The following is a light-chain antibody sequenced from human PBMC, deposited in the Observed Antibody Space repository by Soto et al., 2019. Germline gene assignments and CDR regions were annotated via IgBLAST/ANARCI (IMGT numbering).Light chain of an antibody. CDR2: AAS. J-gene: IGKJ1*01. V-gene: IGKV1-27*01. Sequence: DTQMTQSPPSLYASVGDRVTITCRASQGISNYLAWYQQRPGKVPKLLIYAASTLLSGVPSRFSGSGSGTDLTLSIHSLQPADVATYYCQKYSCAPWTFGEGTKVEIK. CDR3: QKYSCAPWT. CDR1: QGISNY.